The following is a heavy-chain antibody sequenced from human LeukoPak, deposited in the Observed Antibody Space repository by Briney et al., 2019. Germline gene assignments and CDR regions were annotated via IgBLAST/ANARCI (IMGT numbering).Heavy chain of an antibody. J-gene: IGHJ4*02. CDR1: GGSISGTNW. D-gene: IGHD1-26*01. CDR2: ISLAGPT. CDR3: SRESGAFCPFGY. V-gene: IGHV4-4*02. Sequence: SETLSLTCGVSGGSISGTNWWSWVRQPRGQGLEWIGEISLAGPTNYNPSLNGRVTMSLDKSSNQLSLNLTSVTAADTATYYCSRESGAFCPFGYWGQGTLVIVSS.